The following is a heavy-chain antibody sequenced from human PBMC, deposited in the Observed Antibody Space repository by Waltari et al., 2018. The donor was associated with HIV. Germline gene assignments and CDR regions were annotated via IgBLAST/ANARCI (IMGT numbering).Heavy chain of an antibody. J-gene: IGHJ4*02. CDR1: GFTFTSSA. D-gene: IGHD4-4*01. Sequence: QMQLVQSGPEVKKPGTSVKVSCKASGFTFTSSAVQWVRQARGQRLEWIGWIVFGSGNANYAQKFQERVTITRDMSTSTAYMELSSLRSEDTAVYYCAAPSDPTVTRGIFDYWGQGTLVTVSS. V-gene: IGHV1-58*01. CDR3: AAPSDPTVTRGIFDY. CDR2: IVFGSGNA.